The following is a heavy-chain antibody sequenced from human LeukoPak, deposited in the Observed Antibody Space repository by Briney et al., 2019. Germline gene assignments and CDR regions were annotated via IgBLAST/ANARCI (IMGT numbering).Heavy chain of an antibody. V-gene: IGHV1-18*01. J-gene: IGHJ3*02. CDR3: ARDSDYDILTGYYRAHAFDI. D-gene: IGHD3-9*01. CDR1: GYTFTSYG. Sequence: GASVKVSCKASGYTFTSYGISWVRQAPGQGLEWMGWISAYNGNINYAQKLQGRVTMTTDTSTSTAYMELRSLRSDDTAVYYCARDSDYDILTGYYRAHAFDIWGQGTMVTVSS. CDR2: ISAYNGNI.